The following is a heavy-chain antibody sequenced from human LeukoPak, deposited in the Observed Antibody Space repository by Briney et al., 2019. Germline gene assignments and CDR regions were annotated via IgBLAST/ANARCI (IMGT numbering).Heavy chain of an antibody. J-gene: IGHJ6*02. Sequence: GRSLRLSCAASGFTFSSYAMHWVRQAPGKGLEWVAVISYDGSNKYYADSVKGRFTISRDNSKNTLYLQMNSLRAEDTAVYYCAREWDSYSRRYYYGMDVWGQGTTVSVSS. CDR1: GFTFSSYA. CDR2: ISYDGSNK. D-gene: IGHD2-15*01. V-gene: IGHV3-30*04. CDR3: AREWDSYSRRYYYGMDV.